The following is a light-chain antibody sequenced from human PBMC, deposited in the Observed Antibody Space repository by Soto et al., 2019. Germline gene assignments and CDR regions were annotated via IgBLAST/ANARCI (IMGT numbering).Light chain of an antibody. CDR3: HQYDSSPLT. V-gene: IGKV3-20*01. Sequence: EIVLTQSPGTLSLSPGERATLSCRASQSVTSSYLAWYQQNPGRAPRLLIYGASSRAPAIPDRFSGSGSGTDFTLTISRLEPEDFAVYYCHQYDSSPLTFGGGTKVEIK. J-gene: IGKJ4*01. CDR2: GAS. CDR1: QSVTSSY.